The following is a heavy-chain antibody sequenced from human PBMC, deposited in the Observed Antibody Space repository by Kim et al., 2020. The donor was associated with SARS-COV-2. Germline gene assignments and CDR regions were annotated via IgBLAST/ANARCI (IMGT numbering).Heavy chain of an antibody. CDR3: ARLRRGGWFGESPSDY. D-gene: IGHD3-10*01. Sequence: GESLKISCKCSGYSFTSYWISWVRQMPGKGLEWMGRIDPSDSYTNYSPSFQGHVTISADKSISTAYLQWSSLKASDTAMYYCARLRRGGWFGESPSDYWGQGTLVTVSS. CDR2: IDPSDSYT. CDR1: GYSFTSYW. V-gene: IGHV5-10-1*01. J-gene: IGHJ4*02.